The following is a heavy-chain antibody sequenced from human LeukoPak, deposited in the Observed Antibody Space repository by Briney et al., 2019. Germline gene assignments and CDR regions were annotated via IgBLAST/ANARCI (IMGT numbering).Heavy chain of an antibody. CDR1: GGTFSSYA. D-gene: IGHD3-22*01. Sequence: SVKVSCKASGGTFSSYAISWVRQAPGQGLEWMGRIIPIFGTANYAQKFQGRVTITTDESTSTAYMELSSLRSEDTAVYYCARMTYYYDSSVMDVWGKGTTATVSS. J-gene: IGHJ6*04. CDR3: ARMTYYYDSSVMDV. CDR2: IIPIFGTA. V-gene: IGHV1-69*05.